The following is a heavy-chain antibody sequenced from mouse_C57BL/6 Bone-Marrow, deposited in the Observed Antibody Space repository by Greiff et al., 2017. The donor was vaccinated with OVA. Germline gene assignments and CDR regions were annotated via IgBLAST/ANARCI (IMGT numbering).Heavy chain of an antibody. CDR1: GYTFTSYT. Sequence: QVQLQQSGAELARPGASVKMSCKASGYTFTSYTMHWVKQRPGQGLEWIGYINPSSGYTKYNQKFKDKATLTADKSSSTAYMQLSSLTSEDSAVYYCARETITTVVVHFDYWGQGTTLTVSS. CDR3: ARETITTVVVHFDY. V-gene: IGHV1-4*01. J-gene: IGHJ2*01. D-gene: IGHD1-1*01. CDR2: INPSSGYT.